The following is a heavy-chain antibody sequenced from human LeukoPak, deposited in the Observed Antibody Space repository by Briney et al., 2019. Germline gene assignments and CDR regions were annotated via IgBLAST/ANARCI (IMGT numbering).Heavy chain of an antibody. CDR2: IYHTGNT. CDR1: GGSISSYY. V-gene: IGHV4-59*01. J-gene: IGHJ4*02. CDR3: ARENGDYAYDY. D-gene: IGHD4-17*01. Sequence: SETLSLTCTVSGGSISSYYWNWIRQPPGKGLEWIGYIYHTGNTNYNPSLKSRLTLSVDTSKNQFSLRLRSVTTADTAVYFCARENGDYAYDYWGQGTPVTVSS.